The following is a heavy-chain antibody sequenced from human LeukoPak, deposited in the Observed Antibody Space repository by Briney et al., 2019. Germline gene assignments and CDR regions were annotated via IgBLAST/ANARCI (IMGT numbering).Heavy chain of an antibody. CDR2: IYYSGST. Sequence: AETLSLTCTVSGGSISSYYWSWIRQPPGKGLEWIGYIYYSGSTNYNPSLKSRVTISVDTSKNQFSLKLSSVTAADTAVYYCARGPHYYDSSGYYYWWFDPWGQGPLVPVSS. D-gene: IGHD3-22*01. V-gene: IGHV4-59*01. J-gene: IGHJ5*02. CDR1: GGSISSYY. CDR3: ARGPHYYDSSGYYYWWFDP.